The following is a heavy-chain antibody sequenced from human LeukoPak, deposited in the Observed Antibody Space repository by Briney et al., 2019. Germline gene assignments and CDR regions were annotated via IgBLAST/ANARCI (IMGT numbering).Heavy chain of an antibody. CDR2: INPNSGGT. Sequence: ASVKVSCKASGHTFTGYYMHWVRQAPGQGLEWMGWINPNSGGTNYAQKFQGRVTMTRDTSISTAYMELSRLRSDDTAVYYCARGRGRDSRNNWFDPWGQGTLVTVSS. CDR3: ARGRGRDSRNNWFDP. J-gene: IGHJ5*02. D-gene: IGHD2-21*02. CDR1: GHTFTGYY. V-gene: IGHV1-2*02.